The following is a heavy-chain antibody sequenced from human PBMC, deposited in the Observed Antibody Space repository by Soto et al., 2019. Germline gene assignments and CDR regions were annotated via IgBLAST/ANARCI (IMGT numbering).Heavy chain of an antibody. D-gene: IGHD5-18*01. CDR1: GGSISSGDYY. CDR3: ARDVRPQLWSYYYYGMDV. J-gene: IGHJ6*02. Sequence: QVQLQESGPGLVKPSQTLSLTCTVSGGSISSGDYYWSWIRQPPGKGLEGIGYIYYSGSTYYNPSLKSRVTISVEPSKNQFSLKLSSVTAADTAVYYCARDVRPQLWSYYYYGMDVWGRGSTFTVSS. CDR2: IYYSGST. V-gene: IGHV4-30-4*01.